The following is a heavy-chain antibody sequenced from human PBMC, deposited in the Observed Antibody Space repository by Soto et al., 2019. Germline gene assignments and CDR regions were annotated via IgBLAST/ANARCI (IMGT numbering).Heavy chain of an antibody. D-gene: IGHD2-15*01. CDR3: SRDPQALAVDTYYYYGMGV. V-gene: IGHV3-33*01. CDR2: ISYDGRNK. CDR1: GFTFSSYG. Sequence: QVQLVESGGGVVQPGRSLRLSCAASGFTFSSYGTHWVRQAPGKGLEWVAVISYDGRNKHYADSVKGRFTISRDNSKNTLYLQMISWKAEDTAVYYCSRDPQALAVDTYYYYGMGVLGQGTTVSVSS. J-gene: IGHJ6*01.